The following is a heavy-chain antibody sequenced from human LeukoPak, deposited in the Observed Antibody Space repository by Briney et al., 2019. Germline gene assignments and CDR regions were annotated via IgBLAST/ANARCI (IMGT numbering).Heavy chain of an antibody. Sequence: GGSLRLSCAASEFTFDDYAMHWVRQAPGKGLGWVSLISGDGGSTYYADSVKGRFTISRDNSKNSLYLQMNSLRTEDTALYYCAKDFSSYGSGSYCSFDYWGQGTLVTVSS. J-gene: IGHJ4*02. D-gene: IGHD3-10*01. CDR1: EFTFDDYA. CDR2: ISGDGGST. V-gene: IGHV3-43*02. CDR3: AKDFSSYGSGSYCSFDY.